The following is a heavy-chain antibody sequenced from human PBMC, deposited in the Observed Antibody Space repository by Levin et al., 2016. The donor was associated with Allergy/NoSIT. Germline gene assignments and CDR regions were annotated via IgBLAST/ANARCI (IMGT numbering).Heavy chain of an antibody. D-gene: IGHD2-15*01. V-gene: IGHV1-2*02. CDR3: ARGYCSGGSCYSTGTDGYYGMDV. CDR2: INPNSGGT. Sequence: WVRQAPGQGLEWMGWINPNSGGTNYAQKFQGRVTMTRDTSISTAYMELSRLRSDDTAVYYCARGYCSGGSCYSTGTDGYYGMDVWGQGTTVTVSS. J-gene: IGHJ6*02.